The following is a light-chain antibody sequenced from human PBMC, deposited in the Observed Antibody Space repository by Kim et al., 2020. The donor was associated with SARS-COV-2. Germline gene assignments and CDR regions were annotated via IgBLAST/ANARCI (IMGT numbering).Light chain of an antibody. CDR1: KLGDKY. V-gene: IGLV3-1*01. CDR2: QDS. CDR3: QAWDSSVVV. Sequence: GSPGQTASITCSGDKLGDKYACLYQQKPGQSPVLVIYQDSKRPSGIPERFSGSNSGNTATLTISGTQPMDEADYYCQAWDSSVVVFGGGTQLTVL. J-gene: IGLJ2*01.